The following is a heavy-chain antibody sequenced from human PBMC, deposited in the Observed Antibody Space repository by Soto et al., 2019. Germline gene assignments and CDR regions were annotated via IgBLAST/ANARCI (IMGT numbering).Heavy chain of an antibody. D-gene: IGHD5-12*01. CDR1: GGSLFGDY. V-gene: IGHV4-4*07. CDR2: INSDGNT. CDR3: ARARRLENWFDP. Sequence: SETLSLTCTVSGGSLFGDYCTWLRQPAGGGLEWIGRINSDGNTNYSPSLKSRVTMSVDPSRKHFSLNLTSVTAADTASYFCARARRLENWFDPWGPGIQVTVSS. J-gene: IGHJ5*02.